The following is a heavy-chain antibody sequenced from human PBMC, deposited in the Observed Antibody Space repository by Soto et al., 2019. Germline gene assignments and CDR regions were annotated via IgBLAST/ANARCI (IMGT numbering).Heavy chain of an antibody. CDR1: GFDFSGSE. CDR3: AKVAPFILGSPF. D-gene: IGHD2-21*01. V-gene: IGHV3-48*03. Sequence: GGSLRLSCTASGFDFSGSEMNWFRQAPGKGLEWVAYITGSGGVMFHADSVKGRFSISRDNAKNSLFLEMSDLTADDTGVYYCAKVAPFILGSPFWGQGTLVTVS. J-gene: IGHJ4*02. CDR2: ITGSGGVM.